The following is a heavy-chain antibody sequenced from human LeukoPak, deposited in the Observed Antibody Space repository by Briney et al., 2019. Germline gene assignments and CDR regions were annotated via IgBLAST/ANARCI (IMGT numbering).Heavy chain of an antibody. D-gene: IGHD2-2*01. V-gene: IGHV1-8*03. CDR3: ARVPAATHYTYYFDY. J-gene: IGHJ4*02. CDR2: MNPNSGNT. Sequence: GASVKVSCKASGYTFTSYDINWVRQATGQGLEWMGWMNPNSGNTGSAQKFPGRVTITRNTSISTSYMELSSLRSEDTAVYYCARVPAATHYTYYFDYWGQGTLVTVSS. CDR1: GYTFTSYD.